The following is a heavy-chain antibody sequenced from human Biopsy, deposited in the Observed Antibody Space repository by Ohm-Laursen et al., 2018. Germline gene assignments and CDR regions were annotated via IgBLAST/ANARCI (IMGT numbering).Heavy chain of an antibody. D-gene: IGHD6-13*01. CDR2: IYYSGST. J-gene: IGHJ4*02. Sequence: TLSLTCPVSGGSISSDYWSWIRQTPGKGLEGIGYIYYSGSTNYNPSIKSRFTISVDTSKNHFSLRLTSVTAADTAVYYCARVGRAAPFDSWGQGTLVTVSS. CDR3: ARVGRAAPFDS. V-gene: IGHV4-59*08. CDR1: GGSISSDY.